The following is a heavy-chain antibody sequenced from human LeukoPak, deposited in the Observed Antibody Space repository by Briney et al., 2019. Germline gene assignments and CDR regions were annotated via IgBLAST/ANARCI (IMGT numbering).Heavy chain of an antibody. CDR3: VRHYYDSGTAKGYFQH. D-gene: IGHD3-10*01. V-gene: IGHV4-59*01. CDR2: IYYTGST. J-gene: IGHJ1*01. Sequence: SSETLSLTCAVSGDSLSSYYWSWIRQPPGAGPEWLGYIYYTGSTNYNPSLKSRVTISLHSSTNQFSLNLNSLTTADTAVYYCVRHYYDSGTAKGYFQHGGQGPLGTVSS. CDR1: GDSLSSYY.